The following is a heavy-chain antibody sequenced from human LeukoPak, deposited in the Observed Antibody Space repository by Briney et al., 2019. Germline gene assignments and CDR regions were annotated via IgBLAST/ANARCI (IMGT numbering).Heavy chain of an antibody. J-gene: IGHJ3*02. Sequence: SSETLSLTCAVYGGSFSGYYWSWIRQPPGKGLEWIGEINHSGSTNYNPSLKSRVTISVDTSKNQFSLKLSSVTAADTAVYYCARGQVPLVVLDAFDIWGQGTMVTVSS. CDR1: GGSFSGYY. CDR2: INHSGST. CDR3: ARGQVPLVVLDAFDI. D-gene: IGHD3-22*01. V-gene: IGHV4-34*01.